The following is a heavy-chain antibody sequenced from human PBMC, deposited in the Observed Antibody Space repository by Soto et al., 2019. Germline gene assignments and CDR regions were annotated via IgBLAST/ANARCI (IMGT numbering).Heavy chain of an antibody. CDR1: GGYIRSYY. CDR2: IYYSGST. J-gene: IGHJ4*02. Sequence: SETLSLTCTVSGGYIRSYYWSWIRQPPGKGLEWIGYIYYSGSTNYNPSLKSRVTISVDTSKNQFSLKLSSVTAADTAVYYCARHHDSWGQGTLVTVSS. V-gene: IGHV4-59*08. CDR3: ARHHDS.